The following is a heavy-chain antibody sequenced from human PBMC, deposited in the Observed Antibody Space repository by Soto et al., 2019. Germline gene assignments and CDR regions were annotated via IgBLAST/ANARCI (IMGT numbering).Heavy chain of an antibody. J-gene: IGHJ6*02. V-gene: IGHV1-8*01. CDR2: MNPNSGNT. D-gene: IGHD3-3*01. CDR1: GYTFTSYD. Sequence: QVQLVQSGAEVKKPGASVKVSCKASGYTFTSYDINWVRQATGQGLEWMGWMNPNSGNTGYAQKFQGRDTMTSNTSISKAYMELSSVRLVHTAVYYCAGHHPPRQVVWSGLGHYYYGMDVWGQGTTVTVSS. CDR3: AGHHPPRQVVWSGLGHYYYGMDV.